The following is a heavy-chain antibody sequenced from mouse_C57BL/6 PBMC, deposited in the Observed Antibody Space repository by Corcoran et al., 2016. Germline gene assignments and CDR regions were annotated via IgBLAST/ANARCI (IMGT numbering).Heavy chain of an antibody. D-gene: IGHD1-1*01. J-gene: IGHJ2*01. CDR3: ARSYYGSSYVRSSFDY. CDR2: INPYNGGT. Sequence: EVQLQQSGPVLVKPGASVKMSCKASGYTFTDYYMNWVKQSHGKSLEWIGVINPYNGGTSYNQKFKGKATLTVDKSSSTAYMELNSLTSEDSAVYYCARSYYGSSYVRSSFDYWGQGTTLTVSS. CDR1: GYTFTDYY. V-gene: IGHV1-19*01.